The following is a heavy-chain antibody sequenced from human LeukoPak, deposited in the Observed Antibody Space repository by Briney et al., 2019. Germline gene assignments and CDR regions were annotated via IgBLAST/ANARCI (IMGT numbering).Heavy chain of an antibody. CDR1: GGTFSSYA. D-gene: IGHD3-22*01. V-gene: IGHV1-69*04. CDR3: ARGGYDSSGYGPMALFDY. CDR2: IIPIPGIA. J-gene: IGHJ4*02. Sequence: SVKVSCKASGGTFSSYAISWVRQAPGQGLEWMGRIIPIPGIANYAQKFQGRVTITADKSTSTAYMELSSLRSEDTAVYYCARGGYDSSGYGPMALFDYWGQGTLVTVSS.